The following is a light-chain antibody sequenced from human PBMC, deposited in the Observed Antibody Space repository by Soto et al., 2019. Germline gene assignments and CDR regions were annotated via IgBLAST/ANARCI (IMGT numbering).Light chain of an antibody. J-gene: IGKJ1*01. CDR2: DAS. CDR3: QQRSNWPPWT. V-gene: IGKV3-11*01. Sequence: EIVLTHSPATLSLSPVERSTLSCRASQSVSSYLAWYQQKPGQAPRLLIYDASNRATGIPARFSGSGSGTDFTLTISSLEPEDFAVYYCQQRSNWPPWTFGQGTKVDIK. CDR1: QSVSSY.